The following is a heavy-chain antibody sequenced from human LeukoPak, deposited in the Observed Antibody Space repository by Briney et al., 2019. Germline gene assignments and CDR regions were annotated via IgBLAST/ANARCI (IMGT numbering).Heavy chain of an antibody. CDR2: VSTGSNYI. CDR3: ARGPAYGARSDYLDY. D-gene: IGHD3-10*01. CDR1: GGSFSDYY. Sequence: LSLTCGVYGGSFSDYYWTWIRQPPGKGLEWVSSVSTGSNYIYCADSVKGRFTISRDNDKNSLYLQMNSLGVEDTAVYYCARGPAYGARSDYLDYWGQGTLVTVSS. V-gene: IGHV3-11*06. J-gene: IGHJ4*02.